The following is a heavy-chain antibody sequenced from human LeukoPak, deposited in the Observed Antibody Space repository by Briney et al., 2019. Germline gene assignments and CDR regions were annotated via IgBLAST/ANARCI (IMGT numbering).Heavy chain of an antibody. CDR1: GGSISSSSYY. Sequence: TSETLSLTCTVSGGSISSSSYYWSWIRQPPGKGLEWIGEINHSGSTNYNPSLKSRVTISVDTSKNQFSLKLSSVTAADTAVYYCARRWITMVRGVIPNFDYWGQGTLVTVSS. V-gene: IGHV4-39*07. J-gene: IGHJ4*02. CDR3: ARRWITMVRGVIPNFDY. CDR2: INHSGST. D-gene: IGHD3-10*01.